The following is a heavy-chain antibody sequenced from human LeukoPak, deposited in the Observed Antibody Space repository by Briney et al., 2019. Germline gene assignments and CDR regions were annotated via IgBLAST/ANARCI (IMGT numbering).Heavy chain of an antibody. CDR1: GGTFSTFP. Sequence: GASVKVSCKATGGTFSTFPVSWVRQAPGQGLEWVGGIIPIFGVTTYAQAFQDRVTITADESTGTAYMELSSLTSDDTAVYYCARVLSIAAAGTDWFDPWGQGTLVTVSS. D-gene: IGHD6-13*01. V-gene: IGHV1-69*13. J-gene: IGHJ5*02. CDR2: IIPIFGVT. CDR3: ARVLSIAAAGTDWFDP.